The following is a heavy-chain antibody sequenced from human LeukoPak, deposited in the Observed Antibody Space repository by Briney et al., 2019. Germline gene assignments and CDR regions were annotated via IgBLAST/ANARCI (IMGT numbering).Heavy chain of an antibody. V-gene: IGHV4-4*07. CDR1: GGSISSYY. CDR2: IYISGST. D-gene: IGHD5-12*01. J-gene: IGHJ4*02. CDR3: ASSKSEGGYSGYDPPLFHY. Sequence: PSETLSLTCTVSGGSISSYYWNWIRQPAGKGLEWIGRIYISGSTNYNPSLKSRVTMSVDTSKNQFSLKLSSLTAADTAGYYCASSKSEGGYSGYDPPLFHYWAQGPPVPVSS.